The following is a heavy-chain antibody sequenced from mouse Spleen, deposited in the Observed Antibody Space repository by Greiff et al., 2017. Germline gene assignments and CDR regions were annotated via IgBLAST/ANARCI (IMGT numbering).Heavy chain of an antibody. CDR3: ARDQGDCEWYFDY. D-gene: IGHD2-13*01. CDR2: INYDGSST. J-gene: IGHJ2*01. Sequence: EVQVVESEGGLVQPGSSMKLSCTASGFTFSDYYMAWVRQVPEKGLEWVANINYDGSSTYYLDSLKSRFIISRDNAKNILYLQMSSLKSEDTATYYCARDQGDCEWYFDYWGQGTTLTVSS. V-gene: IGHV5-16*01. CDR1: GFTFSDYY.